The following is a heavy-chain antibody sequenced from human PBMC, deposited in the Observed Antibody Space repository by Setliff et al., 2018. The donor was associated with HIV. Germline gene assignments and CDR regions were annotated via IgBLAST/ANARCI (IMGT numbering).Heavy chain of an antibody. Sequence: SETLSLTCAVSGDSISSSIYYWGWIRQPPGKGLEWIGSVYYGGSTYYNPSLKSRVTISVDMSKNQFSLKLSSVTAADTAVYYCARGNFNYWGQGTQVTVSS. J-gene: IGHJ4*02. CDR2: VYYGGST. D-gene: IGHD3-16*01. CDR1: GDSISSSIYY. V-gene: IGHV4-39*01. CDR3: ARGNFNY.